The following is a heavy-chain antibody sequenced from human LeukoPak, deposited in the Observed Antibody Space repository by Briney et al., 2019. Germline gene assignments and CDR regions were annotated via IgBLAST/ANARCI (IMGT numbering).Heavy chain of an antibody. Sequence: GASVKVSCKASGYTFTSYGIGWVRQAPGQGLEWMGWISAYNGNTNYAQKLQGRVTMTTDTFTSTAYMELRSLRSDDTAVYYCARSGTGGPYDAFDIWGQGTMVTVSS. CDR1: GYTFTSYG. CDR2: ISAYNGNT. J-gene: IGHJ3*02. D-gene: IGHD1-26*01. CDR3: ARSGTGGPYDAFDI. V-gene: IGHV1-18*01.